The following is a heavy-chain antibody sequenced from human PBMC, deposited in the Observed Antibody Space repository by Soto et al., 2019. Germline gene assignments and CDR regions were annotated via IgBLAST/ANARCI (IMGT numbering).Heavy chain of an antibody. CDR3: VKDRFYPGELPYFDY. V-gene: IGHV3-64D*08. Sequence: GGSLRLSCSASGFTFSSYAMHWVRQAPGKGLEYVSAISSNGGSTYYADSVKGRFTISRDNSKNTLYFQMSSLRAEDTDVYYCVKDRFYPGELPYFDYWGQGTLVTVSS. J-gene: IGHJ4*02. CDR2: ISSNGGST. CDR1: GFTFSSYA. D-gene: IGHD1-26*01.